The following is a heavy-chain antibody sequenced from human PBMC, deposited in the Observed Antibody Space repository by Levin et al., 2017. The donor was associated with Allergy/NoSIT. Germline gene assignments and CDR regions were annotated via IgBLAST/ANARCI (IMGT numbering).Heavy chain of an antibody. V-gene: IGHV3-9*01. CDR2: ITWNSGSS. J-gene: IGHJ4*02. CDR3: AKDVLSGATGWHYFDF. Sequence: GGSLRLSCAASGFTFDDYAMHWVRQAPGKGLEWVSSITWNSGSSDHADSVRGRFTISRDNAKNSLYLQMNSLRPEDTAFYYCAKDVLSGATGWHYFDFWGQGTLVTVSS. CDR1: GFTFDDYA. D-gene: IGHD1/OR15-1a*01.